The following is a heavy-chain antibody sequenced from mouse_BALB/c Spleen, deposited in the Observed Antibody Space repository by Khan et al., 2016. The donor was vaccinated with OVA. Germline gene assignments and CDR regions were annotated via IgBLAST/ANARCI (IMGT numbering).Heavy chain of an antibody. Sequence: DLVKPGASVKLSCKASGYTFTSYWINWIKQRPGQGLEWIGRIAPGSSNAYYNDMFKDKATLTVDTSSSTAYIQLSSLSSEDSAVYFCVRENYYGRSCYAMDYWGQRTSVTVSS. D-gene: IGHD1-1*01. CDR1: GYTFTSYW. V-gene: IGHV1S41*01. CDR3: VRENYYGRSCYAMDY. J-gene: IGHJ4*01. CDR2: IAPGSSNA.